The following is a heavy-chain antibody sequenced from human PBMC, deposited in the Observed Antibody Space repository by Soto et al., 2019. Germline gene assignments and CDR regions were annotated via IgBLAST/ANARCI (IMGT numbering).Heavy chain of an antibody. CDR1: GGTFSSYA. Sequence: QVQLVQSGAEVKKPGSSVKVSCKASGGTFSSYAISWVRQAPGQGLEWMGGIIPIFGTANYAQKFQGRVTITADESTSTAYMELSSLRSEDTAVYYCARDLIAVDPYYYYYGMDVWGQGTTVTVSS. V-gene: IGHV1-69*12. CDR2: IIPIFGTA. J-gene: IGHJ6*02. CDR3: ARDLIAVDPYYYYYGMDV. D-gene: IGHD6-19*01.